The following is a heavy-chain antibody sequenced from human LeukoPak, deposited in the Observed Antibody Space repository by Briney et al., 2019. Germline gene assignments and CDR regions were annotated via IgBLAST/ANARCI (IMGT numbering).Heavy chain of an antibody. CDR2: IIPILGIA. V-gene: IGHV1-69*04. Sequence: AVKVSCKASGGTFSSYAISWVRQAPGQGLEWMGRIIPILGIANYAQKFQGRVTITADKSTSTAYMELSSLRSEDTAVYYCARGLVAYYYDSSGYLYWGQGTLVTVSS. J-gene: IGHJ4*02. CDR3: ARGLVAYYYDSSGYLY. D-gene: IGHD3-22*01. CDR1: GGTFSSYA.